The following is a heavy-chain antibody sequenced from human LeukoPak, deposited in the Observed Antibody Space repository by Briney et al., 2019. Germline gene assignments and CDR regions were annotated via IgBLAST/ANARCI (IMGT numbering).Heavy chain of an antibody. D-gene: IGHD2-2*01. V-gene: IGHV3-64*01. CDR2: ISSNGGTT. J-gene: IGHJ3*01. Sequence: GGSLRLSCAASGFTFSTYAMHWVRQAPGKGLEYVSAISSNGGTTYYANSVKGRFTISRDNSKNTLYLQMNSLRAEDTAVYYCAKDLGKYCSSTSCYFPSTWGQGTMVTVSS. CDR1: GFTFSTYA. CDR3: AKDLGKYCSSTSCYFPST.